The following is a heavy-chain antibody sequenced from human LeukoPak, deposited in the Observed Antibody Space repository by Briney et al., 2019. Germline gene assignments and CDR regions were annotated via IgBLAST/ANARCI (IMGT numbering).Heavy chain of an antibody. V-gene: IGHV3-23*01. CDR3: AKRGVVIRVVLVGFHKEAYYFDS. Sequence: GGSLRLSCAVSGITLSNYGMSWVRQAPGKGLEWVAGIGGSGGSTNYADSVKGRFTISRDSPKNTLYLQMNSVRAGDTAVYFCAKRGVVIRVVLVGFHKEAYYFDSWGQGALVTVSS. J-gene: IGHJ4*02. D-gene: IGHD3-10*01. CDR1: GITLSNYG. CDR2: IGGSGGST.